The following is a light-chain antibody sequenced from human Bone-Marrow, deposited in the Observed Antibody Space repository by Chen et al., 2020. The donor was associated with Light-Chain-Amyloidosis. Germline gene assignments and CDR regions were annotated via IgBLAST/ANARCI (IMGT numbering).Light chain of an antibody. CDR3: QVWDRSSDRPV. CDR1: NIGSTS. CDR2: DDS. V-gene: IGLV3-21*02. Sequence: SYVLTQPSSVSVAPGQTATIACGGNNIGSTSVHWYQQTTGQAPLLVVYDDSDRPSGIPERWSGYNSGNTATLTISRVEAGDEADYDCQVWDRSSDRPVFGGGTKLTVL. J-gene: IGLJ3*02.